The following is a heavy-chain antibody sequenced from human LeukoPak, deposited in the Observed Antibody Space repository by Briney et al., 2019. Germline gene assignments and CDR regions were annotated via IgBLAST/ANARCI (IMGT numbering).Heavy chain of an antibody. D-gene: IGHD3-10*01. CDR3: ARLLYGSGSYSNIFDS. Sequence: SETLSLTCTVSGGSISSSSYYWGWIRQPPGKGLEWIGSIYYSGSTYYNPSLKSRVTISVDTSKNQFSLKLSSVTAADTAVYYCARLLYGSGSYSNIFDSGGQGTLVTVSS. V-gene: IGHV4-39*01. J-gene: IGHJ4*02. CDR1: GGSISSSSYY. CDR2: IYYSGST.